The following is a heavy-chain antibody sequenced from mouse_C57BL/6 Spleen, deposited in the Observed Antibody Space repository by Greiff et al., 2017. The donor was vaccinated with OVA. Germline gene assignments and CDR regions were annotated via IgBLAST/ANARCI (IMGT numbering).Heavy chain of an antibody. CDR1: GFTFSSYA. V-gene: IGHV5-4*01. J-gene: IGHJ3*01. D-gene: IGHD4-1*01. Sequence: EVQLVESGGGLVKPGGSLKLSCAASGFTFSSYAMSWVRQTPEKRLEWVATISDGGSYTYYPDNVKGRFTISRDNAKNNLYLQMSHLKSEDTAMYYCAREGDLGRFAYWGQGTLVTVSA. CDR2: ISDGGSYT. CDR3: AREGDLGRFAY.